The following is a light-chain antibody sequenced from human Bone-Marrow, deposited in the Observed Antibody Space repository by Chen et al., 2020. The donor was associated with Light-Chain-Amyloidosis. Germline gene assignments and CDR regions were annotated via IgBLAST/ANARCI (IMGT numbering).Light chain of an antibody. CDR2: RNS. CDR1: SSNIGINY. Sequence: QSVLTQPPSASGTPGQRVTISCSGASSNIGINYVYWYQHFPGAAPNLLIHRNSQRPSGVLDRVAASESGTSDCLARRGVGSEDEADYYWAAWDGSVSGYVFGTGAKVIVL. CDR3: AAWDGSVSGYV. J-gene: IGLJ1*01. V-gene: IGLV1-47*01.